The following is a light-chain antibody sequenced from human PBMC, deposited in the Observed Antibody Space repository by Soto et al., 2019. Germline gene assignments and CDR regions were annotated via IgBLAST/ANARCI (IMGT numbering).Light chain of an antibody. CDR1: QTIGRY. J-gene: IGKJ1*01. CDR3: QHCYSIPWT. Sequence: DIEMTQSPSSLSASVGDRVTTTCRASQTIGRYLNWYQHKPGKAPKLLIYTASSLQSGVPSRFSGSGSGTEFTLTISSLQPEDFATYYCQHCYSIPWTFGQGNRWIS. V-gene: IGKV1-39*01. CDR2: TAS.